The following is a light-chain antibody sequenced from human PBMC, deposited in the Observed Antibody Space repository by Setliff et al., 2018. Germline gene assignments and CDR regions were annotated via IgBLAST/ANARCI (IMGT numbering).Light chain of an antibody. J-gene: IGLJ1*01. CDR3: CSYAGSYTYV. CDR2: DVS. Sequence: ALAQPRPVSGSPGQSVTISCTGTSSDVGGYNYVSWYQQHPGKAPKLMIYDVSKRPSGVPDRFSGSKSGNTASLTISGLQAEDEADYYCCSYAGSYTYVFGTGTKVTVL. CDR1: SSDVGGYNY. V-gene: IGLV2-11*01.